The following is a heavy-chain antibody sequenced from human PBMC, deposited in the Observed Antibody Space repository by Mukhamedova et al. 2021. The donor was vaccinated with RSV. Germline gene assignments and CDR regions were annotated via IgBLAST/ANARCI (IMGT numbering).Heavy chain of an antibody. V-gene: IGHV4-39*01. CDR2: GGNT. J-gene: IGHJ4*02. D-gene: IGHD3-16*01. CDR3: ARGGLAFGDNFHS. Sequence: GGNTYNNPSLKSRVTISVDTSKNQFSLKLTSVTAADTAVYYCARGGLAFGDNFHSWGQGTLVTVSS.